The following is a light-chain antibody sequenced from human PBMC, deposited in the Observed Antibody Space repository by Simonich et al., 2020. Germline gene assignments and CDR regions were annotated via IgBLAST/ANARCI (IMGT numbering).Light chain of an antibody. CDR3: SSYTNSSTWV. CDR1: SSDVGGYNY. Sequence: GSHGQSITISFTGTSSDVGGYNYVSLDKQHPGKAPKLMIYDVSKRPSGFSNRFSGSKSGNTSSLTISGLQAEDEADYYCSSYTNSSTWVFGGGTKLTVL. CDR2: DVS. J-gene: IGLJ3*02. V-gene: IGLV2-14*04.